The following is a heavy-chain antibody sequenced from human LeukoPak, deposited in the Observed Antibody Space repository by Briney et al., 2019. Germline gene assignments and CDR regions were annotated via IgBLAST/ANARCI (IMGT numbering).Heavy chain of an antibody. CDR2: IYYSGST. V-gene: IGHV4-39*01. CDR3: ARRGSYGPTSNFDY. D-gene: IGHD5-18*01. CDR1: GDSISSSSHY. Sequence: SETLSLTCTVSGDSISSSSHYWGWIRQPPGKGLEWIGSIYYSGSTYYNPPLKSRVTISVDTSKNEFSLKLSSVTAADTAMYYCARRGSYGPTSNFDYWGQGTLVTVSS. J-gene: IGHJ4*02.